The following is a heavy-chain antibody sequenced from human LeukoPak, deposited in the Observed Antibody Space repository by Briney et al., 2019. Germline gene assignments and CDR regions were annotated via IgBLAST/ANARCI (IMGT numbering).Heavy chain of an antibody. CDR3: ARDRTDLDILTGYYSRYFDY. Sequence: GGSLRLSCAASGFTFSNVWMNWVRQAPGKGLEWVSSISSSSSYIYYADSVKGRFTISRDNAKNSLYLQMNSLRAEDTAVYYCARDRTDLDILTGYYSRYFDYWGQGTLVTVSS. J-gene: IGHJ4*02. V-gene: IGHV3-21*01. D-gene: IGHD3-9*01. CDR1: GFTFSNVW. CDR2: ISSSSSYI.